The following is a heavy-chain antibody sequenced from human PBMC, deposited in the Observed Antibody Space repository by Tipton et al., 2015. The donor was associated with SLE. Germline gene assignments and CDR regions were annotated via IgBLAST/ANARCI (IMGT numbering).Heavy chain of an antibody. CDR1: GGSFSGYY. CDR2: INHSGST. V-gene: IGHV4-34*01. Sequence: TLSLTCAVYGGSFSGYYWSWIRQPPGKGLEWIGEINHSGSTNYNPSLKSRVTISVDTSKNQFSLKLSSVTAADTAVYYCARGLWGGSYRQYYFDYWGQGTLVTVSS. J-gene: IGHJ4*02. CDR3: ARGLWGGSYRQYYFDY. D-gene: IGHD3-16*02.